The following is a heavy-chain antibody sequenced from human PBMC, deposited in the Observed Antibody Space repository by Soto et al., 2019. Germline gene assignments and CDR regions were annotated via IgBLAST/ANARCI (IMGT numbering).Heavy chain of an antibody. CDR3: ARDPQLLNFDY. V-gene: IGHV3-21*01. CDR1: GFTFSSYG. Sequence: GGSLRLSCEASGFTFSSYGMSRVRQAPGKGLEWVSSISSSSSYIYYADSVKGRFTISRDNAKNSLYLQMNSLRAEDTAVYYCARDPQLLNFDYWGQGTLVTVSS. CDR2: ISSSSSYI. J-gene: IGHJ4*02. D-gene: IGHD2-2*01.